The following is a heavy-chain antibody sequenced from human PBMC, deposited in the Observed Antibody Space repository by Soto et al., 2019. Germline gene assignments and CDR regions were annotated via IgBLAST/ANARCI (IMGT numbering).Heavy chain of an antibody. Sequence: GGSLRLSCAASGFTFSSYSMNWVRQAPGKGLEWVSSISSSSSYIYYADSVKGRFTISRDNAKNSLYLQMNSLRAEDTAVYYCARDLRIAAAAGLWGQGTLVTVSS. J-gene: IGHJ4*02. CDR2: ISSSSSYI. CDR3: ARDLRIAAAAGL. D-gene: IGHD6-13*01. CDR1: GFTFSSYS. V-gene: IGHV3-21*01.